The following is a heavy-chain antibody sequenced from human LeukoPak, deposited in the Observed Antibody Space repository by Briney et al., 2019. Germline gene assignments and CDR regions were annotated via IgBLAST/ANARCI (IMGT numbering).Heavy chain of an antibody. D-gene: IGHD2-2*01. CDR2: INHSGST. CDR1: GGSFSGYY. V-gene: IGHV4-34*01. Sequence: SETLSLTCAVYGGSFSGYYWSWIRQPPGKGLEWIGEINHSGSTNYNPSLKSRVTISVDTSKNQFSLKLSSVTVADTAVYYCARDYCSSTSCYPYYYYYGMDVWGQGTTVTVSS. J-gene: IGHJ6*02. CDR3: ARDYCSSTSCYPYYYYYGMDV.